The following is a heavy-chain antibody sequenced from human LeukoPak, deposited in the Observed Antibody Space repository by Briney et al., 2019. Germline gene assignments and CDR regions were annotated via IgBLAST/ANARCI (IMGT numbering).Heavy chain of an antibody. CDR2: IYSGGST. CDR3: AAHRGDGYSQFDY. D-gene: IGHD5-24*01. Sequence: RGSLRLSCAASGFIFSSNYMGWVRQAPGKGLEWVSVIYSGGSTYYADSVKGRFTISRDNSKNTLYLQMNSLRAEDTAIYYCAAHRGDGYSQFDYWGQGTLVTVSS. CDR1: GFIFSSNY. J-gene: IGHJ4*02. V-gene: IGHV3-53*01.